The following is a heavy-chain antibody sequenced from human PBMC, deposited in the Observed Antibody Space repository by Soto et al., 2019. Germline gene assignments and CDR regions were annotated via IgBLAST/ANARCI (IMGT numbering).Heavy chain of an antibody. Sequence: SVKVSCKASGGTFSSHAISWVRQAPGQRLEWMGGIIPIFGTANYAQKFQGRVTITADESTSTAYMELSSLRSEDTAVYYCARDSRYTMVRGVIINAPYYYYGMDGRGQGTTVTVSS. CDR1: GGTFSSHA. V-gene: IGHV1-69*01. D-gene: IGHD3-10*01. CDR2: IIPIFGTA. J-gene: IGHJ6*02. CDR3: ARDSRYTMVRGVIINAPYYYYGMDG.